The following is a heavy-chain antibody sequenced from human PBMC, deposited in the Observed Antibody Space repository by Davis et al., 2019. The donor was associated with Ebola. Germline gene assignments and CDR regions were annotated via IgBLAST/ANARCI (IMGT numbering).Heavy chain of an antibody. CDR3: AKALLWVLLDY. V-gene: IGHV3-23*01. D-gene: IGHD2-2*01. Sequence: GESLKISCAASGFTFSSYPMSWVRQAPGTGLECLSAISGSGVSTYYADSVKGRFTIANDKSTNTLYLQMNSLRAEDTAVYYCAKALLWVLLDYWGQGTLVTVSS. CDR1: GFTFSSYP. CDR2: ISGSGVST. J-gene: IGHJ4*02.